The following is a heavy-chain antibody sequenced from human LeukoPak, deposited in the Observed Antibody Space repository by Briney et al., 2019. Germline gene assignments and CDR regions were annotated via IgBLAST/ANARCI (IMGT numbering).Heavy chain of an antibody. D-gene: IGHD3-22*01. CDR1: GDSISSYY. CDR2: IYYSGST. J-gene: IGHJ4*02. CDR3: ARDRVHSSGYYRFDY. Sequence: SETLSLTCSVSGDSISSYYWSWIRQPPGMGLEWIGYIYYSGSTNYNPSLKSRVTISLDTSKNQFSLKLSSVTATDTAVYYCARDRVHSSGYYRFDYWGQGTLVTVSS. V-gene: IGHV4-59*12.